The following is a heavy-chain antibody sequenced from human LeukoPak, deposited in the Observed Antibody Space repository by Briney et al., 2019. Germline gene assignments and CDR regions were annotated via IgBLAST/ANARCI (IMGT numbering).Heavy chain of an antibody. Sequence: GGSPRLSSAASGVTSSSYEMNWVRQAPRQGLEWVSYISASVSTINYTDSLKGRFTISRDNAKNSLSLQMNSLRAEDTAVYDCANRVPFDYWGQGTLVTVSS. D-gene: IGHD1-14*01. J-gene: IGHJ4*02. CDR1: GVTSSSYE. CDR3: ANRVPFDY. CDR2: ISASVSTI. V-gene: IGHV3-48*03.